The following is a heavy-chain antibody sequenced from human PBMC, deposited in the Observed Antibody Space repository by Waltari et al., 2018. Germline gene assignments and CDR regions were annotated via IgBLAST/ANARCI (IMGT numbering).Heavy chain of an antibody. Sequence: QLPLQESGPGLVKPSETLSLKCNVSGGSITSNSYYWGWIRQPPGGALAWIGTISFVDQTWYPPSLKGRVTITVDTSRTQFSLKVRSLTAADTAAYYCARGMYVSSSHYFDYWGQGTLVTVSP. CDR3: ARGMYVSSSHYFDY. V-gene: IGHV4-39*07. CDR2: ISFVDQT. J-gene: IGHJ4*02. CDR1: GGSITSNSYY. D-gene: IGHD6-6*01.